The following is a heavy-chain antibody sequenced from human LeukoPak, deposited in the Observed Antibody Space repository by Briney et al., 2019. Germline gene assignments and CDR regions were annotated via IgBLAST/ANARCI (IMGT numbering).Heavy chain of an antibody. CDR3: ARADDILTGYCLDY. Sequence: GSLSLSCAASGFTFISYSMNWVRQAPGKGLEWVSSISSSSSYIYYADSVKGRFTISRDNAKNSLYLQMNSLRAEDTAVYYCARADDILTGYCLDYWGQGTLVTVSS. D-gene: IGHD3-9*01. CDR2: ISSSSSYI. J-gene: IGHJ4*02. V-gene: IGHV3-21*01. CDR1: GFTFISYS.